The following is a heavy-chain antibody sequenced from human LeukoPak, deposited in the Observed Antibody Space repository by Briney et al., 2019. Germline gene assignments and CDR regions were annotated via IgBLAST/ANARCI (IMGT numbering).Heavy chain of an antibody. CDR1: GFTFSSYA. D-gene: IGHD3-22*01. V-gene: IGHV3-23*01. J-gene: IGHJ4*02. Sequence: GGSLRLSCAASGFTFSSYAMSWVRQAPGKGLEWDSAISGSGGSTYYADSVKGRFTISRDNSKNTLYLQMNSLRAEDTAVYYCAKVHDSSGYYSFFDYLGQGTLVTVSS. CDR3: AKVHDSSGYYSFFDY. CDR2: ISGSGGST.